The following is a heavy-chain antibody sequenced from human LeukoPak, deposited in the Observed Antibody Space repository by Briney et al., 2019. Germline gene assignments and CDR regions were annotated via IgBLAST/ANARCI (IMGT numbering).Heavy chain of an antibody. CDR2: ISGSGGST. J-gene: IGHJ4*02. Sequence: GESLKISCAASGFTFSSYAMSWVRQAPGKGLEWVSAISGSGGSTYYADSVKGRFTISRDNSQNTLYLQMNSLRAEDTAVYYCAKVQVYSNYGTLDYWGQGTLVTVSS. D-gene: IGHD4-11*01. V-gene: IGHV3-23*01. CDR1: GFTFSSYA. CDR3: AKVQVYSNYGTLDY.